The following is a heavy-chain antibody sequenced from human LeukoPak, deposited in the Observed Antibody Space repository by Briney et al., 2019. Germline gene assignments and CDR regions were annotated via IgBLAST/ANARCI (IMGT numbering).Heavy chain of an antibody. CDR1: GFTFSSYA. J-gene: IGHJ6*02. CDR3: AKDRLPGSNYYYGMDV. Sequence: GGSLRLSCAASGFTFSSYAMSWVRQAPGKGLEWVSAISGSGGSTYYADSVEGRFTISRDNSKNTLYLQMNSLRAEDTAVYYCAKDRLPGSNYYYGMDVWGQGTTVTVSS. CDR2: ISGSGGST. D-gene: IGHD1-26*01. V-gene: IGHV3-23*01.